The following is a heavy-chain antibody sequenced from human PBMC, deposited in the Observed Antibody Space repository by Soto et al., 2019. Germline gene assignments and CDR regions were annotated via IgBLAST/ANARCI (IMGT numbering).Heavy chain of an antibody. CDR1: GFTFGDYY. Sequence: SLRLSCAASGFTFGDYYMSWIRQAPGKGLEWVSYISSSGSTIYYADSVKGRFTISRDNAKNSLYLQMNSLRAEDTAVYYCARGSRVEPLPFLEYYGMDVWGQGTTVTVSS. D-gene: IGHD3-3*01. CDR2: ISSSGSTI. V-gene: IGHV3-11*01. J-gene: IGHJ6*02. CDR3: ARGSRVEPLPFLEYYGMDV.